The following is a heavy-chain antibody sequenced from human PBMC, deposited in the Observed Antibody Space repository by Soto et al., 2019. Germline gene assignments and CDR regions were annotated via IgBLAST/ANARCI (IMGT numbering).Heavy chain of an antibody. CDR1: GFTFSSYG. D-gene: IGHD2-2*01. J-gene: IGHJ6*02. V-gene: IGHV3-30*18. Sequence: TGGSLRLSCAASGFTFSSYGMHWVRQAPGKGLEWVAVISYDGSNKYYADSVKGRFTISRDNSKNTLYLQMNSLRAEDTAVYYCAKRGPAAYYYGMDVWGQGTTVTVSS. CDR3: AKRGPAAYYYGMDV. CDR2: ISYDGSNK.